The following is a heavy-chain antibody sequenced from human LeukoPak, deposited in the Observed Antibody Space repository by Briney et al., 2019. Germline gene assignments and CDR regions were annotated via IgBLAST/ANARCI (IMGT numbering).Heavy chain of an antibody. D-gene: IGHD3-10*01. CDR2: ISYDGGKR. Sequence: GGSLRLSCAASGFNFMTYGMHWVRQAPGKGLEWVAFISYDGGKRFFGESVKGRFTIARDNPENTVSLQMNTLKTEDTAVYYCAKGLRWFGDFYFNFFDYWGQGILVTVSS. J-gene: IGHJ4*02. CDR1: GFNFMTYG. V-gene: IGHV3-30*18. CDR3: AKGLRWFGDFYFNFFDY.